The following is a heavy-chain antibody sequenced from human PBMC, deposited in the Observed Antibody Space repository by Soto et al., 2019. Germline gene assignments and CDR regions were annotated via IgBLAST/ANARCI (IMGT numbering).Heavy chain of an antibody. CDR3: ARGGAYYDILTGYWYDAFDI. D-gene: IGHD3-9*01. V-gene: IGHV1-46*01. Sequence: ASVKVSCKASGYTFTSYYMHWVRQAPGQGLECMGVINPSCGSTSYAQKFQGRVTMTRXTXXSXXXMELXXLRXEDTAVYYCARGGAYYDILTGYWYDAFDIWG. CDR1: GYTFTSYY. CDR2: INPSCGST. J-gene: IGHJ3*02.